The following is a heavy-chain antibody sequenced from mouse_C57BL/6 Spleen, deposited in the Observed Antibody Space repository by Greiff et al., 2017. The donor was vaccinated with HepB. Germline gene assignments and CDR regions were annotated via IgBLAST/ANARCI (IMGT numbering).Heavy chain of an antibody. CDR3: ARSSYGSSFDY. CDR1: GYTFTDYY. V-gene: IGHV1-76*01. CDR2: IYPGSGNT. J-gene: IGHJ2*01. Sequence: QVHVKQSGAELARPGASVKLSCKASGYTFTDYYINWVKQRPGQGLEWIARIYPGSGNTYYNEKFKGKATLTAEKSSSTAYMQLSSLTSEDSAVYFCARSSYGSSFDYWGQGTTLTVSS. D-gene: IGHD1-1*01.